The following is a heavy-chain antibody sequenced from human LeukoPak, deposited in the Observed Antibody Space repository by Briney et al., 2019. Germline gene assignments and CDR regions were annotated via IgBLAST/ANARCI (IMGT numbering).Heavy chain of an antibody. J-gene: IGHJ4*02. Sequence: PGGSLRLSCAASGFTFSNYVIHWVRQAPGKGLEYVSAISSNGGNTFYANSVKGRFTISRDNSKNTLYLQMGSLRVEDMAVYYCGRIAVAGTGRLDYRGQGTLVTVSS. V-gene: IGHV3-64*01. CDR1: GFTFSNYV. CDR2: ISSNGGNT. CDR3: GRIAVAGTGRLDY. D-gene: IGHD6-19*01.